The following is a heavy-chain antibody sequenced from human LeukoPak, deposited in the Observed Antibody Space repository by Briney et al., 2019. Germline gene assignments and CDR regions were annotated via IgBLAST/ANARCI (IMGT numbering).Heavy chain of an antibody. J-gene: IGHJ4*02. CDR3: AKDPGACSGGSCYAGVDY. CDR1: GFTFNIYA. V-gene: IGHV3-23*01. CDR2: ISGSGGST. D-gene: IGHD2-15*01. Sequence: QPGGSLRLSCAATGFTFNIYAMSWVRQAPGKGLEWVSAISGSGGSTFYADSVRGRFTVSRDNYKNTLFLQMNSLRAEDTAVYYCAKDPGACSGGSCYAGVDYWGQGTLVTVSS.